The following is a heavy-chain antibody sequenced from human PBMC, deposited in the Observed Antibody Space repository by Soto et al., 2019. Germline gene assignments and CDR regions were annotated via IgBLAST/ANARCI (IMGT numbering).Heavy chain of an antibody. Sequence: QVQLVQSGADVNKPGSSVKVSCKASGGTFSSYAISWVRHAPGQGLEWMGGIIPISGTANYAQKFQGRVTITADESTSTAYMELGRLRVEDTDVYYCARSQGSSTSLQIYYYYYNGMDVWGPETPVSDSS. V-gene: IGHV1-69*01. CDR3: ARSQGSSTSLQIYYYYYNGMDV. D-gene: IGHD2-2*01. CDR1: GGTFSSYA. CDR2: IIPISGTA. J-gene: IGHJ6*02.